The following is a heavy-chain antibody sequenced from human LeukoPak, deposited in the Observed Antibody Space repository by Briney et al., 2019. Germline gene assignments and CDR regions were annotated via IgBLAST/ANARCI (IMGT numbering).Heavy chain of an antibody. V-gene: IGHV1-69*06. CDR3: ASSYGDYVFDAFDI. D-gene: IGHD4-17*01. J-gene: IGHJ3*02. Sequence: ASVEVSCKASGGTFSSYAISWVRQAPGQGLEWMGGIIPIFGTANYAQKFQGRVTITADKSTSTAYMELSSLRSEDTAVYYCASSYGDYVFDAFDIWGQGTMVTVSS. CDR2: IIPIFGTA. CDR1: GGTFSSYA.